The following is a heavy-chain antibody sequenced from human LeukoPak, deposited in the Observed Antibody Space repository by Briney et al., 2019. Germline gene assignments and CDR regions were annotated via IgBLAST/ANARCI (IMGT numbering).Heavy chain of an antibody. Sequence: ASVKVSCKASGYTFTSYAMNWVRQAPGQGLEWMGWINTNTGNPTYAQDFTGRFVFSMDTSVSTAYLQINNLKAEDSAVYYCARDAAIINFDYWGQGTLVTVSS. CDR2: INTNTGNP. D-gene: IGHD6-25*01. V-gene: IGHV7-4-1*02. CDR1: GYTFTSYA. J-gene: IGHJ4*02. CDR3: ARDAAIINFDY.